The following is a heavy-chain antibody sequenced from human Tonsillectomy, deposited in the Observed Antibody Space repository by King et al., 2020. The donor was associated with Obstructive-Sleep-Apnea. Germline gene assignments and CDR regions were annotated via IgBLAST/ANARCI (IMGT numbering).Heavy chain of an antibody. CDR1: GFTFRTSW. D-gene: IGHD1-26*01. CDR3: ARDRGGAGPTTTDY. CDR2: INSDGSST. V-gene: IGHV3-74*01. J-gene: IGHJ4*02. Sequence: VQLVESGGGLVQPGGSLRLSCAASGFTFRTSWMHWVRQAPGKGLVWVSRINSDGSSTVYADFVKGRFTISRDNAKNKLYLQMNSLIAEDTAVYYCARDRGGAGPTTTDYWGQGTLVTVSS.